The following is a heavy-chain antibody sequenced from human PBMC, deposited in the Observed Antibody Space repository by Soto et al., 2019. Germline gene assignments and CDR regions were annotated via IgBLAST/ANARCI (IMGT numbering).Heavy chain of an antibody. CDR3: ARTAAAGKYYYGVDV. Sequence: GESLKISCKGSGYSFTSYWIGWVRQMPGKGMEWMGIIYPGDSDTRYSPSFQGQVTISADKSISTAYLQWSSLKASDTAMYYCARTAAAGKYYYGVDVWGQGTTVTVSS. CDR2: IYPGDSDT. J-gene: IGHJ6*02. CDR1: GYSFTSYW. V-gene: IGHV5-51*01. D-gene: IGHD6-13*01.